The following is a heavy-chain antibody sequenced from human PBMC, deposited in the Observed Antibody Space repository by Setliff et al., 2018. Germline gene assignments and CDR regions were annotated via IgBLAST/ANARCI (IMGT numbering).Heavy chain of an antibody. V-gene: IGHV4-38-2*02. CDR2: IYHSGST. Sequence: SETLSLTCTVSGYSISSGYYWGWIRQPPGKGLEWIGSIYHSGSTYYNPSLKSRVTISVDTSKNQFSLKLSSVTAADTAVYYCAGAVLVVDAEDYWGQGTLVTAPQ. CDR1: GYSISSGYY. CDR3: AGAVLVVDAEDY. D-gene: IGHD3-22*01. J-gene: IGHJ4*02.